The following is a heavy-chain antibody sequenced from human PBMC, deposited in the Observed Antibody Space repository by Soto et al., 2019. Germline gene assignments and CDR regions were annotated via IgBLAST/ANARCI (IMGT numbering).Heavy chain of an antibody. V-gene: IGHV3-15*07. CDR3: AWDNRGRFRTDH. J-gene: IGHJ4*02. CDR2: IKSKGGGETK. CDR1: GLKFSDAW. D-gene: IGHD1-26*01. Sequence: EVQLVESGGGLVKPGDSLRLSCAVSGLKFSDAWMNWVRQAPGKGLEGVGRIKSKGGGETKDYAAPVKGRFAISSDDSRDTLYLQMNSLKIEDTAVYYCAWDNRGRFRTDHWGQGTLVTVS.